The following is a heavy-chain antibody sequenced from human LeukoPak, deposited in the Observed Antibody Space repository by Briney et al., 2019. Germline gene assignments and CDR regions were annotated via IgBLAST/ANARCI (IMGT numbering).Heavy chain of an antibody. CDR3: TRGPRNDP. CDR2: VHPNSANT. J-gene: IGHJ5*02. D-gene: IGHD1-14*01. CDR1: GYPFTTYE. Sequence: ASVKVSCKTSGYPFTTYEINWVRQAAGQGLEWMGLVHPNSANTAYAQKFQGRVTMTRDTSISTAYMELSGLRSDDTAVYFCTRGPRNDPWGQGTLVTVSS. V-gene: IGHV1-8*01.